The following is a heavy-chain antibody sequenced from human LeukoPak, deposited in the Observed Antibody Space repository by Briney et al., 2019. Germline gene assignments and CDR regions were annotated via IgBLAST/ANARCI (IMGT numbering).Heavy chain of an antibody. CDR2: VFYKGST. V-gene: IGHV4-59*01. CDR1: GGSISSYY. J-gene: IGHJ6*03. Sequence: SETLSLTCSVSGGSISSYYWSWIRQSPGKGLEWIGYVFYKGSTNYNPSLKSRVSISVDTAKNQFSLRLSSVTAADTAVYYCARGNNYYFSYMDVWGKVATVTVSS. CDR3: ARGNNYYFSYMDV.